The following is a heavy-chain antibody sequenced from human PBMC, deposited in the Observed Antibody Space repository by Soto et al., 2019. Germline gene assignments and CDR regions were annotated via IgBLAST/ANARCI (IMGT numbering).Heavy chain of an antibody. Sequence: SETLSLTCTVSGGSIISPHDYWGWIRKSPGRGLEWIGSIYYTGSSYYNPSLKSRITVSVDTSKNQFSLNLTSVTAADTAVYYCARHGLTAYMAYYFDFWGQGTHVTVSS. V-gene: IGHV4-39*01. CDR1: GGSIISPHDY. D-gene: IGHD3-16*01. CDR3: ARHGLTAYMAYYFDF. J-gene: IGHJ4*02. CDR2: IYYTGSS.